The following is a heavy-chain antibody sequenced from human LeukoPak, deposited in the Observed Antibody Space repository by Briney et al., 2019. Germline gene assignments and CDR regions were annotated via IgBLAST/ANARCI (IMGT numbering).Heavy chain of an antibody. J-gene: IGHJ4*02. V-gene: IGHV1-18*01. CDR1: GGTFSSYA. CDR3: ARGQEVPAVDTYFDY. CDR2: ISAYNGNT. D-gene: IGHD2-2*01. Sequence: GASVKVSCKASGGTFSSYAISWVRQAPGQGLEWMGWISAYNGNTNYAQKLQGRVTMTTDTSTSTAYMELRSLRSDDTAVYYCARGQEVPAVDTYFDYWGQGTLVTVSS.